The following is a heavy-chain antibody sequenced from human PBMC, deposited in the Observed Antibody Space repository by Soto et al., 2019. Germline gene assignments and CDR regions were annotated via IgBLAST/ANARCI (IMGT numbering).Heavy chain of an antibody. V-gene: IGHV4-59*01. CDR1: GGSISSYY. CDR3: AREGTTVDSYYYYGMDV. J-gene: IGHJ6*02. D-gene: IGHD1-1*01. CDR2: IYYSGST. Sequence: QVQLQESGPGLVKPSKTLSLTCTVSGGSISSYYWSWIRQPPGKGLEWIGYIYYSGSTNYNPSLKSRVTISVDTSKNQFSLKLSSVTAADTAVYYCAREGTTVDSYYYYGMDVWGQGTTVTVSS.